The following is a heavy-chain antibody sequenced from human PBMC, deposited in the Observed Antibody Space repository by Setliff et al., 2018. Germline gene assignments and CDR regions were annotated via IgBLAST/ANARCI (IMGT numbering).Heavy chain of an antibody. CDR1: GGSISSGSYY. Sequence: PSETLSLTCTVSGGSISSGSYYWGWIRQPPGKGLEWIGSIYYSGSTYYNPSLKSRVTTSVDKSKNQFSLKLNSVTAADTAVYYCARVSQYSSGWYYYYYYGMDVWGQGTTVTVSS. CDR2: IYYSGST. D-gene: IGHD6-19*01. V-gene: IGHV4-39*07. CDR3: ARVSQYSSGWYYYYYYGMDV. J-gene: IGHJ6*02.